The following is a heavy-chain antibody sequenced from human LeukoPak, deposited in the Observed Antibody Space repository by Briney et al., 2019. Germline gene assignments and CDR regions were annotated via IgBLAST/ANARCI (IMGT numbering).Heavy chain of an antibody. CDR3: ARVFDNWNYWDYYYGMDV. CDR1: GDSVSSNSAA. Sequence: SQTLSLTCAISGDSVSSNSAAWNWIRQSPSRGLEWLGRTYYRSKWYNDYAVSVKSRITINPDTSKNQFSLQLNSVTPEDTAVYYCARVFDNWNYWDYYYGMDVWGQGTTVTVSS. J-gene: IGHJ6*02. CDR2: TYYRSKWYN. V-gene: IGHV6-1*01. D-gene: IGHD1-7*01.